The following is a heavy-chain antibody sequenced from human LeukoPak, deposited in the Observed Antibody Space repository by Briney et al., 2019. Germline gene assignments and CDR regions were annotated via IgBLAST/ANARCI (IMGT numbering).Heavy chain of an antibody. CDR3: ARDLLQWQTNNWLAP. D-gene: IGHD6-19*01. CDR1: GYRFTNYR. Sequence: ASVTVSCKTSGYRFTNYRVHWVRQAPGQGLERMGWTSAYNGDTKYGQKFQGRLTMTTDTSTSTAYLDVRSLRSEDTAVYYCARDLLQWQTNNWLAPWGQGTLVTVSS. J-gene: IGHJ5*02. CDR2: TSAYNGDT. V-gene: IGHV1-18*01.